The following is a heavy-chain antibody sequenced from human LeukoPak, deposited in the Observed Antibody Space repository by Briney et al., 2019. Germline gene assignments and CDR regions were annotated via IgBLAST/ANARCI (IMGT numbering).Heavy chain of an antibody. D-gene: IGHD3-9*01. CDR2: INAGNGNT. CDR3: ARGYYDILTGLTVGRGTSENWFDP. Sequence: ASVKVSCKASRYTFTSYAMHWVRQAPGQRLEWMGWINAGNGNTKYSQKFQGRVTITRDTSASTAYMELSSLRSEDTAVYYCARGYYDILTGLTVGRGTSENWFDPWGQGTLVTVSS. J-gene: IGHJ5*02. CDR1: RYTFTSYA. V-gene: IGHV1-3*01.